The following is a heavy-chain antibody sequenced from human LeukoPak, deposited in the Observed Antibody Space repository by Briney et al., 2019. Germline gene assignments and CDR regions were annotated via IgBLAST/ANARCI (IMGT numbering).Heavy chain of an antibody. J-gene: IGHJ4*02. CDR3: AKGSYYDSSGSFYFDH. V-gene: IGHV3-23*01. CDR1: GFTFSSYA. D-gene: IGHD3-22*01. Sequence: GGSLRLSCAASGFTFSSYAMSWVRQAPGKGLEWVSGISGSGDNTYYADSVKGRFTISRDNSKNTLYVQVNSLGTEDTAAYYCAKGSYYDSSGSFYFDHWGQGTLITVSS. CDR2: ISGSGDNT.